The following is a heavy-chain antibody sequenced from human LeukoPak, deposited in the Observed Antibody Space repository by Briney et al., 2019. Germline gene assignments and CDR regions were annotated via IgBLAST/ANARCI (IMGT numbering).Heavy chain of an antibody. Sequence: GGSLRLSCAASGFTFSSYSMNWVRQAPGKGLEWVSYISSSSSTIYYADSVKGRFTISRDNAKNSLYLQMNSLRGEDTAVYYCARVSTVPTRGWFDPWGQGTLVTVSS. D-gene: IGHD4-17*01. CDR1: GFTFSSYS. CDR3: ARVSTVPTRGWFDP. J-gene: IGHJ5*02. V-gene: IGHV3-48*01. CDR2: ISSSSSTI.